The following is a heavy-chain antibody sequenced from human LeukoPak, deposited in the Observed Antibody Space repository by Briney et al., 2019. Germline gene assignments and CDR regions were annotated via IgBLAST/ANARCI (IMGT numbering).Heavy chain of an antibody. V-gene: IGHV3-23*01. D-gene: IGHD3-22*01. CDR2: ISGSGGST. CDR3: AKGPNWSGYDKPRIYYDSSGVDY. Sequence: GGSLRLSCAASGFTFSSYAMSWVRQAPGKGLEWVSAISGSGGSTYYADSVKGRFTISRDNSKNTLYLQMNSLRAEDTAVYYCAKGPNWSGYDKPRIYYDSSGVDYWGQGTLVTVSS. CDR1: GFTFSSYA. J-gene: IGHJ4*02.